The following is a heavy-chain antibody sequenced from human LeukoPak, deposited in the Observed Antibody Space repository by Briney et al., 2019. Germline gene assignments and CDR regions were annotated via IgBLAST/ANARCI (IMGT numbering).Heavy chain of an antibody. D-gene: IGHD6-6*01. CDR2: IYYSGST. CDR1: GGPISSSSYY. Sequence: PSETLSLTCTVSGGPISSSSYYWGWIRQPPGKGLEWIGSIYYSGSTYYNPSLKSRVTISVDTSKNQFSLKLSSVTAADTAVYYCARQGEYSSSSYWFDPWGQGTLVTVSS. CDR3: ARQGEYSSSSYWFDP. J-gene: IGHJ5*02. V-gene: IGHV4-39*01.